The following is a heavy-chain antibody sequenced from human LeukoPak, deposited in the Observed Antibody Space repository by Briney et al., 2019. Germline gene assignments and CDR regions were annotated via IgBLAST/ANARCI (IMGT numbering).Heavy chain of an antibody. J-gene: IGHJ4*02. D-gene: IGHD4-17*01. CDR2: ISGRGGDST. Sequence: GGSLRLSCAASGFTFSSYAMTWVRQAPGKGLEWVSAISGRGGDSTYYADSVKGRFTISRDNSKNTLYLQMNSLRAEDAAVYYCAKDATTVITSDFDYWGQGTLVTVSS. V-gene: IGHV3-23*01. CDR1: GFTFSSYA. CDR3: AKDATTVITSDFDY.